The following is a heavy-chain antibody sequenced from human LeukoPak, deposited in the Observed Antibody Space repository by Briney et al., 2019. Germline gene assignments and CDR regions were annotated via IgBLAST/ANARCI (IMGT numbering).Heavy chain of an antibody. CDR1: GYTFTSYD. V-gene: IGHV1-8*02. Sequence: GASVKVSCKASGYTFTSYDINWVRQATGQGLEWMGWMNPNSGNTGYVQKFQGRVTMTRNTSISTAYMELSSLRSEDTAVYYCARRRYFDWAFDIWGQGTMVTVSS. D-gene: IGHD3-9*01. CDR2: MNPNSGNT. J-gene: IGHJ3*02. CDR3: ARRRYFDWAFDI.